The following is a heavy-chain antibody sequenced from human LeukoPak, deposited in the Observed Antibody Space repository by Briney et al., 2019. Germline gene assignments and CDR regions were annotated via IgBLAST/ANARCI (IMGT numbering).Heavy chain of an antibody. V-gene: IGHV3-30*18. J-gene: IGHJ4*02. D-gene: IGHD3-3*01. CDR2: ISNDGSKK. CDR3: AKDLGGLRLKYFDY. CDR1: GFTFSSYG. Sequence: GGSLRLSCAASGFTFSSYGMHWVRQAPGKGLDWVAVISNDGSKKYYADSVKGRFTISRDNSKNTLSLQVSSLRTEDTAVYYCAKDLGGLRLKYFDYWGQGTLVTVSS.